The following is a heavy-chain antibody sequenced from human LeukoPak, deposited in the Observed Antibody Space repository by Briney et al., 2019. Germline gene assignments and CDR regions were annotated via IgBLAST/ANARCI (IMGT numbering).Heavy chain of an antibody. V-gene: IGHV3-23*01. CDR2: ISGSGGST. Sequence: GGSLRLSCEASGFTFSSYAMSWVRQAPGKGLEWVSVISGSGGSTYYAASVKGRFTISRDFSKNTVFLHMNSLRAEDTAMYYCARGDDSGYYDYFDYWGQGALVTVSS. CDR3: ARGDDSGYYDYFDY. J-gene: IGHJ4*02. CDR1: GFTFSSYA. D-gene: IGHD3-22*01.